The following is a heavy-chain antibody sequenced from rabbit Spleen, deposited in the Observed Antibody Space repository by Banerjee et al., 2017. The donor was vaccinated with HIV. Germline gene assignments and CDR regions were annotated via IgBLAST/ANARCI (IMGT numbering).Heavy chain of an antibody. Sequence: QEQLVESGGGLVQPEGSLTLTCKASGIDFSSYYYICWVRQAPGKGLEWIACIYTGDGNTYYASWVKGRFTISRSTSLNTVDLKMTSLTVADTATYFCARGVATNPDYNDLWGQGTLVTVS. CDR1: GIDFSSYYY. CDR2: IYTGDGNT. D-gene: IGHD7-1*01. CDR3: ARGVATNPDYNDL. V-gene: IGHV1S43*01. J-gene: IGHJ3*01.